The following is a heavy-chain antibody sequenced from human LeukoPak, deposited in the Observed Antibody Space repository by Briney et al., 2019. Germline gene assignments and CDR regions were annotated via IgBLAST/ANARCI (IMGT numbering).Heavy chain of an antibody. D-gene: IGHD5-24*01. CDR2: ISYSGST. Sequence: KSSETLSLTCTVSGGSISSYYWSWIRQPPGKGLEWIACISYSGSTDYNPSLKSRVTISVDTSKNQFSLRLTSVTAADTAVYFCTTGGGWLTDYWGRGTLVTVSS. CDR3: TTGGGWLTDY. CDR1: GGSISSYY. V-gene: IGHV4-59*01. J-gene: IGHJ4*02.